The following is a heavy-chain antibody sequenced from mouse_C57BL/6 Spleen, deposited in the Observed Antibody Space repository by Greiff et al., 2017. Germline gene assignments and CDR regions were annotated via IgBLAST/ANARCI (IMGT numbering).Heavy chain of an antibody. CDR3: ARRRNYGSSPYAMDY. D-gene: IGHD1-1*01. CDR1: GYTFTSYW. V-gene: IGHV1-69*01. Sequence: QVQLKQPGAELVMPGASVKLSCKASGYTFTSYWMHWVKQRPGQGLEWIGEIDPSDSYTNYNQKFKGKSTLTVDKSSSTAYMQLSSLTSEDSAVYDCARRRNYGSSPYAMDYWGQGTSVTVSS. CDR2: IDPSDSYT. J-gene: IGHJ4*01.